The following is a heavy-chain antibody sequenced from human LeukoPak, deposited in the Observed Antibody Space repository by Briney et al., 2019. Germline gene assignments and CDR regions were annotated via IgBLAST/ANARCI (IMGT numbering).Heavy chain of an antibody. J-gene: IGHJ4*02. V-gene: IGHV1-2*02. CDR2: INPNSGGT. Sequence: ASVKVSCKASGYTFTGYYMHWVRQAPAQGLEWMGWINPNSGGTNYAQKFQGRVTITRDTSISTAYMELSRLRSDDTAVYYCARSVAAAGTSGRENDYWGQGTLVTVSS. D-gene: IGHD6-13*01. CDR3: ARSVAAAGTSGRENDY. CDR1: GYTFTGYY.